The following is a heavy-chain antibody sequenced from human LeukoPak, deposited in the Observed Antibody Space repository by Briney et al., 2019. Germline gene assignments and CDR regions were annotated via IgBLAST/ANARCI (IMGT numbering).Heavy chain of an antibody. CDR2: IIPIFGTA. D-gene: IGHD6-13*01. V-gene: IGHV1-69*05. CDR3: AIAGIAAAGRSTDY. Sequence: ASVKVSCKASGGTFSSYAISRVRQAPGQGLEWMGGIIPIFGTANYAQKFQGRVTITTDESTSTAYMELSSLRSEDTAVYYCAIAGIAAAGRSTDYWGQGTLVTVSS. CDR1: GGTFSSYA. J-gene: IGHJ4*02.